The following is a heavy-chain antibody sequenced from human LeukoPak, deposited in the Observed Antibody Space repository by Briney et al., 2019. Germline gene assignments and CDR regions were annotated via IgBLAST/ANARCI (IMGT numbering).Heavy chain of an antibody. J-gene: IGHJ4*02. CDR2: ISGSGGST. Sequence: PGGSLRLSCAASGFTFSSYAMSWVRQAPGKGLEWVSAISGSGGSTYYAGSVKGRFTISRDNSKNTLYLQMNSLRAEDTAVYYCAKNYYDSSGYYYFDYWGQGTLVTVSS. CDR1: GFTFSSYA. V-gene: IGHV3-23*01. CDR3: AKNYYDSSGYYYFDY. D-gene: IGHD3-22*01.